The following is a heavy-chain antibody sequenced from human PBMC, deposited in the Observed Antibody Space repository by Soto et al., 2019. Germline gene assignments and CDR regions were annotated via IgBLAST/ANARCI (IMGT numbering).Heavy chain of an antibody. CDR3: AREGGYVDY. D-gene: IGHD1-1*01. CDR2: IDESGDS. CDR1: GGPIRSSSHY. Sequence: SETLSLTCTVSGGPIRSSSHYWGWIRQSPGTGLEWIGSIDESGDSYYDPSLKSRVTIFVDTSKNQFSLKLISVTGADSAIYYCAREGGYVDYWGQGTLVTVSS. J-gene: IGHJ4*02. V-gene: IGHV4-39*02.